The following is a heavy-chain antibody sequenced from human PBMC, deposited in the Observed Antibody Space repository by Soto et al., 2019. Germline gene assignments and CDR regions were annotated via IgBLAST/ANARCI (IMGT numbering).Heavy chain of an antibody. CDR3: ARAGWKYYYGMDV. V-gene: IGHV4-4*07. Sequence: DTLSLTCTVSGGSVSSYYWSWIRQPAGKGLEWIGRIYTSGSTNYNPSLKSRVTMSVDTSKNQFSLKLSSVTAADTAVYYCARAGWKYYYGMDVWGQGTTVTVSS. CDR1: GGSVSSYY. J-gene: IGHJ6*02. CDR2: IYTSGST. D-gene: IGHD1-1*01.